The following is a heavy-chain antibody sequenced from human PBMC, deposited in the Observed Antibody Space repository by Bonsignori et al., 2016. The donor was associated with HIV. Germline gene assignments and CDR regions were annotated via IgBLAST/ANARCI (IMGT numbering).Heavy chain of an antibody. V-gene: IGHV4-59*13. CDR3: ARALGDAFDI. Sequence: PGKGLEWIGYIYYSGSTNYNPSLKSRVTISVDTSKNQFSLKLSSVTAADTAVYYCARALGDAFDIWGQGTMVTVSS. CDR2: IYYSGST. J-gene: IGHJ3*02. D-gene: IGHD7-27*01.